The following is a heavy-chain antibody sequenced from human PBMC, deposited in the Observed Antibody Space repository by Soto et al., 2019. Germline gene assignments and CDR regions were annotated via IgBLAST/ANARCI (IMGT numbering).Heavy chain of an antibody. CDR3: GRVSVIRTTVRYEVHAV. CDR1: GGSISRYY. CDR2: ICYTGST. Sequence: SETLSRTCTVSGGSISRYYWRWRRQPPGKGLEWLGYICYTGSTNYNPSLKSRCTVSVDTSENQLSQQRRSVTAASTAVYYWGRVSVIRTTVRYEVHAVWGQRTTVTVSS. J-gene: IGHJ6*02. V-gene: IGHV4-59*08. D-gene: IGHD1-1*01.